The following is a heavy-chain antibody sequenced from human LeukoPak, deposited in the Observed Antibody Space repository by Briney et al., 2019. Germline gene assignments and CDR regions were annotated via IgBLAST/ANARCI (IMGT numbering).Heavy chain of an antibody. CDR2: INPSGGST. Sequence: ASVKVSCKASGYTFTSYGISWVRQAPGQGLEWMGIINPSGGSTSYAQKFQGRVTMTRDTSTSTVYMELSSLRSEDTAVYYCARVGITGTRFEFDYWGQGTLVTVSS. V-gene: IGHV1-46*01. CDR3: ARVGITGTRFEFDY. D-gene: IGHD1-20*01. CDR1: GYTFTSYG. J-gene: IGHJ4*02.